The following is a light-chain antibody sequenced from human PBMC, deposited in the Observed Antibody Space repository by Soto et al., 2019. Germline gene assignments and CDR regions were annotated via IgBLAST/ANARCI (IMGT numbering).Light chain of an antibody. J-gene: IGKJ4*01. CDR2: GAS. CDR1: QSVSNNF. CDR3: HQYSSSPLT. V-gene: IGKV3-20*01. Sequence: EIVLTQSPGTLSLSPGERATLSCRASQSVSNNFLAWYQQKPGQAPRLFIYGASSRATGIPDRFSGSGSGTDFTLTIGRLEPEDFAVYYCHQYSSSPLTFGGGTKVDI.